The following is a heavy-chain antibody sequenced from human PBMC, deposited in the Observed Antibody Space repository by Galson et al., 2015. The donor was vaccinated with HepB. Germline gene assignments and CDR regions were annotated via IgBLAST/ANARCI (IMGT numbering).Heavy chain of an antibody. CDR1: GYTFTSYY. CDR2: INPSGGST. CDR3: ARRSSRYSSGWNNWFDP. V-gene: IGHV1-46*01. D-gene: IGHD6-19*01. Sequence: SVKVSCKASGYTFTSYYMHWVRQAPGQGLEWMGIINPSGGSTSYAQKFQGRVTMTRDTSTSTVYMELSSLRSEDTAVYYCARRSSRYSSGWNNWFDPWGQGTLVTVSS. J-gene: IGHJ5*02.